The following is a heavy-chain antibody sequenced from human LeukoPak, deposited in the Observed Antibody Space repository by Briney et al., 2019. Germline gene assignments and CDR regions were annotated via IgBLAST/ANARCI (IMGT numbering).Heavy chain of an antibody. CDR1: GFTFSSYW. CDR2: INSDGSST. J-gene: IGHJ4*02. V-gene: IGHV3-74*01. D-gene: IGHD3-9*01. Sequence: GGSLRLSCAASGFTFSSYWMHWVRQAPGKGLVWVSRINSDGSSTSYADSVKGRFTISRDNAKNTLYLQMNSLRAEDTAVCYCARDILEGGDILTGYQDYWGQGTLVTVSS. CDR3: ARDILEGGDILTGYQDY.